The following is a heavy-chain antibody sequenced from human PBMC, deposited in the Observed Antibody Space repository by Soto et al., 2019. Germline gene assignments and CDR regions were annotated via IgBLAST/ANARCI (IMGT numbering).Heavy chain of an antibody. V-gene: IGHV1-8*01. Sequence: ASVKVSCKASGYTFTSYDINWVRQATGQGLEWMGWMNPNSGNTGYAQKFQGRVTMTRNTSISTAYMELSSLRSEDTAVYYCARPGYYGPGSYRNFDYWGQGTLVTVSS. CDR1: GYTFTSYD. CDR2: MNPNSGNT. D-gene: IGHD3-10*01. J-gene: IGHJ4*02. CDR3: ARPGYYGPGSYRNFDY.